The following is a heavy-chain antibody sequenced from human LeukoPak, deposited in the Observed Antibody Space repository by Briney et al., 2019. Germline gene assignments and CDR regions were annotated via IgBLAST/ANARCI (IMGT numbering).Heavy chain of an antibody. J-gene: IGHJ4*02. Sequence: ASVKVSCKASGYTFTSYYMHWVRQAPGQGLEWMGIINPSGGSTSYAQKFQGRVTMTRDTSTSTVYMELSSLRSEDTAVYYCATLSSSWYSLDYWGQGTLVTVSS. CDR3: ATLSSSWYSLDY. CDR1: GYTFTSYY. D-gene: IGHD6-13*01. V-gene: IGHV1-46*01. CDR2: INPSGGST.